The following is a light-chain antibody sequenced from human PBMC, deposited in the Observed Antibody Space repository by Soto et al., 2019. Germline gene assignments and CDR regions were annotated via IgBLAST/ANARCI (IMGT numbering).Light chain of an antibody. V-gene: IGKV3-11*01. Sequence: EIVLTQSPATLSLSPGERATLSCRASQSVSTYLAWYQQKPGQAPRPLIYDSSTRATGIPARFSGSGSGTDFTLTISSLESEAFAVYFYQHRFNWPLTFGGGTKVEIK. J-gene: IGKJ4*01. CDR3: QHRFNWPLT. CDR2: DSS. CDR1: QSVSTY.